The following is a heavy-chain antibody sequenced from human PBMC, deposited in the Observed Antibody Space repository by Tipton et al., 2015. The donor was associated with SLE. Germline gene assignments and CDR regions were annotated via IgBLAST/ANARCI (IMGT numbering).Heavy chain of an antibody. CDR3: ARGERSSMPDS. J-gene: IGHJ4*02. Sequence: TLSLTCTVSGGSISSGSYYWSWIRQSAGKELEWLGRIYSSGTTNYNPSLKSRLTISLDTSKNQFSLTLNSVTAADTAVYYCARGERSSMPDSWGQGSLVTVSS. CDR1: GGSISSGSYY. CDR2: IYSSGTT. D-gene: IGHD6-13*01. V-gene: IGHV4-61*02.